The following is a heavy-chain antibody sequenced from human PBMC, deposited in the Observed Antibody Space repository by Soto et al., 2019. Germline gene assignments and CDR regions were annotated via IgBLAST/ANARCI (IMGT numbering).Heavy chain of an antibody. CDR2: IYYSGST. CDR3: ATSTKVVTDFDY. V-gene: IGHV4-59*01. D-gene: IGHD2-15*01. Sequence: PSETLSLTCTVSGGSISSYYWSWIRQPPGKGLEWIGYIYYSGSTNYNPSLKSRVTISVDTSKNQFSLKLSSVTAADTAVYYCATSTKVVTDFDYWGQGTLVTVSS. CDR1: GGSISSYY. J-gene: IGHJ4*02.